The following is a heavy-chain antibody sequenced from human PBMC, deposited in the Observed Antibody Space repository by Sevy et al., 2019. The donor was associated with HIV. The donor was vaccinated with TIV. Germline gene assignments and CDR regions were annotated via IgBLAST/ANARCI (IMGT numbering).Heavy chain of an antibody. CDR1: GFTFSSYW. CDR3: ARDGACYYYVWGCYRRDAFDI. V-gene: IGHV3-7*03. CDR2: IKQDGSEK. Sequence: GGSLRLSCAASGFTFSSYWMSWVRQAPGKGLEWVANIKQDGSEKYYVDSVKGRFTISRYNGKNSLYLQMNSLRAEDTAVYYCARDGACYYYVWGCYRRDAFDIWGQGTMVTVSS. D-gene: IGHD3-16*02. J-gene: IGHJ3*02.